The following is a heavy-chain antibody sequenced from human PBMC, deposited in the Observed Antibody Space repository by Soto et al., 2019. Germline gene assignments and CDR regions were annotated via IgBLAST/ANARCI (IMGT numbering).Heavy chain of an antibody. D-gene: IGHD1-26*01. CDR1: GFTFSGSA. J-gene: IGHJ4*02. V-gene: IGHV3-73*01. CDR2: IRTKPNNYAT. Sequence: PGGSLRLSCASSGFTFSGSAMHWVRQASGKGLEWVGRIRTKPNNYATAYAESVKGRFTISRDDSKNTAYLQMNSLKTEDTAVYYCTRDSSGIEGPTPDWGQGTLVTVSS. CDR3: TRDSSGIEGPTPD.